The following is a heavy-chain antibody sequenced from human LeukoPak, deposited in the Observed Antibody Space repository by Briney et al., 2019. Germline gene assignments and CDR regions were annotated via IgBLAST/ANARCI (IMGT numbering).Heavy chain of an antibody. CDR2: INWNGGST. Sequence: GGSLRLSCAASGFTFNSYWFHWVRQAPGKGLEWVSGINWNGGSTGYADSVKGRFTISRDNAKNSLYLQMNSLRAEDTALYYCARGGRYCSGGSCYASAFDIWGQGTMVTVSS. CDR3: ARGGRYCSGGSCYASAFDI. D-gene: IGHD2-15*01. V-gene: IGHV3-20*04. J-gene: IGHJ3*02. CDR1: GFTFNSYW.